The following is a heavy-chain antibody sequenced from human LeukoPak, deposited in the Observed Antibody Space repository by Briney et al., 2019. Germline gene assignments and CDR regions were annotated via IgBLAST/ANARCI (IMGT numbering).Heavy chain of an antibody. V-gene: IGHV3-48*01. D-gene: IGHD3-3*01. CDR1: GFTFSSYS. CDR3: ARDRISLRFLEWLFYYYGMDV. J-gene: IGHJ6*02. Sequence: GGSLRLFCAASGFTFSSYSMNWVRQAPGKGLEWVSYISSSSSTIYYADSVKGRFTISRDNAKNSLYLQMNSLRAEDTAVYYCARDRISLRFLEWLFYYYGMDVWGQGTTVTVSS. CDR2: ISSSSSTI.